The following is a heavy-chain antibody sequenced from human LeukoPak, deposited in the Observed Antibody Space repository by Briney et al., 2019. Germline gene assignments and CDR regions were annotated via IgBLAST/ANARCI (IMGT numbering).Heavy chain of an antibody. CDR2: IYYSGRT. D-gene: IGHD6-13*01. V-gene: IGHV4-59*01. Sequence: PSETLSLTCTVSGGSISSYYWNWIRQPPGKGLEWIGHIYYSGRTNYNPSLKSRVTISVDTSKNQFSLKLTSVTAADTAVYYCARSSSNWNWFDLWGQGTLVTVSS. J-gene: IGHJ5*02. CDR3: ARSSSNWNWFDL. CDR1: GGSISSYY.